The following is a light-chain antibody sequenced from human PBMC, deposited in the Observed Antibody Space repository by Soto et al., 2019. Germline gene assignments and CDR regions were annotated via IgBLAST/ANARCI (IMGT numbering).Light chain of an antibody. Sequence: DIQMTQSPSSLSASVGDRVTVTCRGSQSIDTYLNWYQQRPGQAPKLLIYVASTLQSGVPSRFSGSGSGTHFTLTISSLQPEDFATYYCQQNQDIPPTFGQGTRVERK. CDR2: VAS. V-gene: IGKV1-39*01. CDR1: QSIDTY. J-gene: IGKJ1*01. CDR3: QQNQDIPPT.